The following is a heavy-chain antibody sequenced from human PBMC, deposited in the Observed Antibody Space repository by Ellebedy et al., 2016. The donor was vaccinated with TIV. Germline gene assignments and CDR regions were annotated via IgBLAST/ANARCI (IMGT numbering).Heavy chain of an antibody. CDR1: GDSVSSYY. V-gene: IGHV4-59*02. D-gene: IGHD3-10*01. Sequence: MPGGSLRLSCTVSGDSVSSYYWSWIRQPPGKGLEWIGYIYYSGSTNYNPSLKSRATISVDRSKRQFSLNLSSVTAADTAVYYCARENYYGSEDYWGQGKLVTVSS. J-gene: IGHJ4*02. CDR3: ARENYYGSEDY. CDR2: IYYSGST.